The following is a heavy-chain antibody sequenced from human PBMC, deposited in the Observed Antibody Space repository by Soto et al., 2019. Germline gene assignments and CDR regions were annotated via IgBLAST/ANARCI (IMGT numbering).Heavy chain of an antibody. CDR2: ISYDGSNK. J-gene: IGHJ4*02. V-gene: IGHV3-30*18. CDR3: ANGKINSPDNYLRYFDWSHDY. Sequence: PGGSLRLSCAASGFTFSSYGMHWVRQAPGKGLEWVAVISYDGSNKYYADSVKGRFTISRDNSKNTLYLQMNSLRAEDTAVYYCANGKINSPDNYLRYFDWSHDYWGQGTLVTVSS. CDR1: GFTFSSYG. D-gene: IGHD3-9*01.